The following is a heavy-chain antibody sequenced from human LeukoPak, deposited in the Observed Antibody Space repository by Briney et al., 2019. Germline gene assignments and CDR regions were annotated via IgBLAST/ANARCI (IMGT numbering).Heavy chain of an antibody. CDR1: GFTFSSYG. D-gene: IGHD3-22*01. V-gene: IGHV3-33*01. CDR3: ARSNYYDSSGYLGY. CDR2: IWYDGSNK. J-gene: IGHJ4*02. Sequence: GGSLRLSCAASGFTFSSYGMRWVRQAPAKGLEWVAVIWYDGSNKYYADSVKGRFTISRDNSKNTLYLQMNSLRAEDTAVYYCARSNYYDSSGYLGYWGQGTLVTVSS.